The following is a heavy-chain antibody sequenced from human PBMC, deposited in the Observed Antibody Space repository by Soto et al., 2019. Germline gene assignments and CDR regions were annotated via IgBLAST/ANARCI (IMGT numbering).Heavy chain of an antibody. CDR2: IYYSGST. D-gene: IGHD3-22*01. CDR1: GGSISSGGYY. V-gene: IGHV4-31*03. Sequence: QVQLQESGPGLVKPSQTLSLTCTVSGGSISSGGYYWSWIRQHPGKGLEWIGYIYYSGSTYYNPSLKSRVTISVDTSKNQFSLKLSSVTAADTAVYYCARSPPNYYDSSGYLYRSWFDPWGQGTLVTVSS. J-gene: IGHJ5*02. CDR3: ARSPPNYYDSSGYLYRSWFDP.